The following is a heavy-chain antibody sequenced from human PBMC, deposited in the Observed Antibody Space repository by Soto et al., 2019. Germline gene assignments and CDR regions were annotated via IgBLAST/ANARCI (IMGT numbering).Heavy chain of an antibody. CDR1: GFTFNSYW. V-gene: IGHV3-74*01. CDR2: IKTDGSST. D-gene: IGHD1-20*01. CDR3: ARTGDNSVYYFDY. Sequence: EVQLVESGGGLVQPGGSLRLSCAASGFTFNSYWMHWVRQAPGKGLVWVSRIKTDGSSTSYADSVKGRFTISRDNAKNTVYLQMNSLRAEDTAVYYCARTGDNSVYYFDYWGQGTLVTVSS. J-gene: IGHJ4*02.